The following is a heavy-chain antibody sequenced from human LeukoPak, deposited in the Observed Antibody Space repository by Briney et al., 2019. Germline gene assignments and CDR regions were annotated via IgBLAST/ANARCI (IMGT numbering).Heavy chain of an antibody. D-gene: IGHD2-8*01. CDR3: ARVYGGEIDY. CDR1: GLGLGSYN. V-gene: IGHV3-30*03. Sequence: PGGSLRLSCAASGLGLGSYNMYWVRQAPGKGLEWVTLISFNGNDKKYADSVKGRFTVSRDNSRNTVFLQMNSLRPEDTALYYCARVYGGEIDYWGQGTQVTVSS. J-gene: IGHJ4*02. CDR2: ISFNGNDK.